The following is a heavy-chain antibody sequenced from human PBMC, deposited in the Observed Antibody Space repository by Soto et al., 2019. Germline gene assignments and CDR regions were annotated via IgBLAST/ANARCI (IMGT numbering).Heavy chain of an antibody. V-gene: IGHV3-30-3*01. J-gene: IGHJ5*02. Sequence: PGGSLRLSCAASGFTFSSYAMHWVRQAPGKGLEWVAVISYDGSNKYYADSVKGRFTISRDNSKNTLYLQMNSLRAEDTAVYYYSIGRPIPAATGFMVPWGQGTLVTVSS. CDR1: GFTFSSYA. D-gene: IGHD2-2*01. CDR3: SIGRPIPAATGFMVP. CDR2: ISYDGSNK.